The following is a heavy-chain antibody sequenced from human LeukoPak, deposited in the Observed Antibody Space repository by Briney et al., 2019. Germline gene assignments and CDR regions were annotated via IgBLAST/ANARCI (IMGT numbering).Heavy chain of an antibody. CDR2: ISSSSSTI. Sequence: PGGSLRLSCAASGFTFSSYSMTWVRQAPGKGLEWVSYISSSSSTIYYADSVKGRFTISRDNAKNSLYLQMNSLRAEGTAVYYCAIGQWLVPFDYWGQGTLVTVSS. D-gene: IGHD6-19*01. V-gene: IGHV3-48*01. J-gene: IGHJ4*02. CDR3: AIGQWLVPFDY. CDR1: GFTFSSYS.